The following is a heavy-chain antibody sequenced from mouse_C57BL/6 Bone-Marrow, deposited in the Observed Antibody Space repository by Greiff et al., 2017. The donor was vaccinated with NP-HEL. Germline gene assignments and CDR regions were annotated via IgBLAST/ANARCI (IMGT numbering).Heavy chain of an antibody. Sequence: VQLQQPGADLVKPGASVKLSCKASGYTFTSYWMHWVKQRPGRGLEWIGRIDPNSGGTKFNEKFKTKATLTVDKPSSTSYMQLSSLTSEDSAVYYCARYDYGSRGWYFDGWGTGTTVTVSS. D-gene: IGHD1-1*01. CDR1: GYTFTSYW. CDR3: ARYDYGSRGWYFDG. V-gene: IGHV1-72*01. J-gene: IGHJ1*03. CDR2: IDPNSGGT.